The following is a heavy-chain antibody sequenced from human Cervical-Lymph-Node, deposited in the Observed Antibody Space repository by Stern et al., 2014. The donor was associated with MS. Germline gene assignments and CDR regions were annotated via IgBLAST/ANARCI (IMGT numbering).Heavy chain of an antibody. CDR2: IAYDGTNE. J-gene: IGHJ6*02. V-gene: IGHV3-30*04. CDR3: ARGHGRDYYGMDV. CDR1: GFTLRSHA. Sequence: QVQLVQSGGGVVQPGRSLRLACVASGFTLRSHAMHWVRQAPGKGLERVAVIAYDGTNEYHADSVKGRFTISRDNSKNTLSLQMNSLRVEDTAVYYCARGHGRDYYGMDVWGQGTTVTVSS. D-gene: IGHD1-26*01.